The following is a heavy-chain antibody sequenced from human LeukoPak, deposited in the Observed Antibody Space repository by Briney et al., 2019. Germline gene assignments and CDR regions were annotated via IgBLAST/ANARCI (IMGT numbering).Heavy chain of an antibody. J-gene: IGHJ4*02. Sequence: GGSLRLSCAASGFTFSSYGMHWVRQAPGKGLVWVSRINTDGSNTAYADSVKGRFTISRHNAKNTLYLQMNSLRAEDTAVYYCARASSGTYRYWGQGTLVTVSS. CDR1: GFTFSSYG. V-gene: IGHV3-74*01. CDR2: INTDGSNT. CDR3: ARASSGTYRY. D-gene: IGHD3-16*02.